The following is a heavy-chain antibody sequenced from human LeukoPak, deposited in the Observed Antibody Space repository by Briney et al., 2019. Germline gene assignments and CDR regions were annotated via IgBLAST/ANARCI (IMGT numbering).Heavy chain of an antibody. CDR3: ARGPSRYYGSGSYDY. D-gene: IGHD3-10*01. CDR1: GGSISSVAYS. Sequence: SQTLSLTCAVSGGSISSVAYSWGWIRQPPGKGLEWIGYIYHTGSTYYNPSLKSRVTMSVDRSKNQFSLNLTSVTAADTAVYYCARGPSRYYGSGSYDYWGQGTLVTVSS. CDR2: IYHTGST. V-gene: IGHV4-30-2*01. J-gene: IGHJ4*02.